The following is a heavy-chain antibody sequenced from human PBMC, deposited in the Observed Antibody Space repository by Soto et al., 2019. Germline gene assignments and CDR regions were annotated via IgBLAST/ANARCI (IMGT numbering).Heavy chain of an antibody. CDR3: AKDMGVQGVVNEVIWGGMDV. J-gene: IGHJ6*02. Sequence: EVQLVESGGGLVQPGRSLRLSCAASGFTFDDYAMHWVRQAPGKGLEWVSGISWNSGSIGYADSVKGRFTISRDNAKNSLYLQMNSLRAEDTALYYCAKDMGVQGVVNEVIWGGMDVWGQGTTVTVSS. V-gene: IGHV3-9*01. CDR2: ISWNSGSI. CDR1: GFTFDDYA. D-gene: IGHD3-3*01.